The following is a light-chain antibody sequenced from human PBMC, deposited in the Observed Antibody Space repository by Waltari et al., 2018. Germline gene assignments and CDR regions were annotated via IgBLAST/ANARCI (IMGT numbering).Light chain of an antibody. V-gene: IGLV1-40*01. CDR2: GNS. J-gene: IGLJ3*02. CDR1: SSNIGAGYD. CDR3: QSYDSSLSGWV. Sequence: QSVLTQPPSVSGAPGQRVTISCTGSSSNIGAGYDVQWYQQLPGTAPKLPIYGNSNRPSGVPDRFSGSKAGTSASLAITGLQAEDEADYYCQSYDSSLSGWVFGGGTKLTVL.